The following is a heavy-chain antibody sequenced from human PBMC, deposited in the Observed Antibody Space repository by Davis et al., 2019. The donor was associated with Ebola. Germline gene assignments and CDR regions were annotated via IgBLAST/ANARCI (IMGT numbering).Heavy chain of an antibody. CDR2: INAGNGNT. J-gene: IGHJ4*02. D-gene: IGHD3-22*01. V-gene: IGHV1-3*01. Sequence: ASVKVSCKASGYTFTSYAMHWVRQAPGQRLEWMGWINAGNGNTKYSQKFQGRVTITADKSTSTAYMELSSLRSEDTAVYYCARESETYYYDSSGYYTLRYFDYWGQGTLVTVSS. CDR1: GYTFTSYA. CDR3: ARESETYYYDSSGYYTLRYFDY.